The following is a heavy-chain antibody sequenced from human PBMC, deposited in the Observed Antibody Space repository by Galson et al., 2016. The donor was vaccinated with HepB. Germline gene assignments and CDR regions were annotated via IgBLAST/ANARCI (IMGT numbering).Heavy chain of an antibody. Sequence: CAISGDSVSSRSATWNWIRQSPSRGLEWLGRTFYTSKWYTDYAISVKSRITISPDTSKNQFSLQLSSVTPEDTAVYYCARDAVGYKSGWAFVNSWGLGSLVTVSS. D-gene: IGHD6-19*01. CDR2: TFYTSKWYT. V-gene: IGHV6-1*01. CDR3: ARDAVGYKSGWAFVNS. J-gene: IGHJ5*02. CDR1: GDSVSSRSAT.